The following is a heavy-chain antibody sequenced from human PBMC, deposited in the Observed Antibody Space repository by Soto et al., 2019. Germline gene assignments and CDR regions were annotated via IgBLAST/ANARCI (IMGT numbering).Heavy chain of an antibody. CDR2: IKTKADGGTT. CDR1: GFTFNYAW. V-gene: IGHV3-15*01. J-gene: IGHJ4*02. D-gene: IGHD3-3*01. Sequence: EVQLVESGGGLVEPGGSLRLSCAASGFTFNYAWMSWVRQAPGKGLEWVGRIKTKADGGTTDYAAPAQDRFTISRGHSKNTPYPQLNSLKSEDTAVYYCTAVGLQLAADFYYFWGQGGLVTFAS. CDR3: TAVGLQLAADFYYF.